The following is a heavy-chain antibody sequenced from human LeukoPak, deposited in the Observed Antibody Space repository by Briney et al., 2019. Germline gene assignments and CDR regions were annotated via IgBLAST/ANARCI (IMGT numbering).Heavy chain of an antibody. Sequence: ASVKVSCKASGYTFTSYYMHWVRQAPGQGLEWVGIINPSGGSTSYAQKFQGRVTMTRDTSTSTVYMELSSLRSEDTAVYYCAAEAAYYYDSRDAFDVWGQGTMVTVSS. J-gene: IGHJ3*01. V-gene: IGHV1-46*01. CDR1: GYTFTSYY. CDR3: AAEAAYYYDSRDAFDV. D-gene: IGHD3-22*01. CDR2: INPSGGST.